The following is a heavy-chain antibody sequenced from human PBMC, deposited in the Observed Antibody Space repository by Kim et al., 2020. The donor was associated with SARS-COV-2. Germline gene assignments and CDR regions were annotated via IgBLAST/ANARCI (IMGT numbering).Heavy chain of an antibody. J-gene: IGHJ4*02. V-gene: IGHV3-53*01. CDR3: AREGIRVGSGPPNDY. CDR1: GFTVRDNY. Sequence: GGSLRLSCAASGFTVRDNYMSWVRQDPGKGLEWVSVIYSGGSTYYADSVKGRFIISRDYSKNTLYLQMNSLRAEDTAVYYCAREGIRVGSGPPNDYWGQGILVTVSS. CDR2: IYSGGST. D-gene: IGHD6-25*01.